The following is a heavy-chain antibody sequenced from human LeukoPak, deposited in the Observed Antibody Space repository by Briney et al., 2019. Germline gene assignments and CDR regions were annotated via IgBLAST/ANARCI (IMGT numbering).Heavy chain of an antibody. CDR3: VKTPTCSSGSCYPNWFDS. J-gene: IGHJ5*01. CDR1: GYSFTNNW. V-gene: IGHV5-51*01. CDR2: VYPGDSNT. Sequence: GESLKISCQGSGYSFTNNWIGWVRQMPGKGLEWMAIVYPGDSNTKYSPSFQGRVTISADKSISTVYLQWSRLKASDAAMYYCVKTPTCSSGSCYPNWFDSWGQGTLVTVSS. D-gene: IGHD2-15*01.